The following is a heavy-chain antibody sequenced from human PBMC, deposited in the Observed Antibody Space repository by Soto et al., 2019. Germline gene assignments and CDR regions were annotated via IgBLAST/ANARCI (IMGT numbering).Heavy chain of an antibody. CDR3: ARDPGAAAGYYYSHYGMDV. D-gene: IGHD6-13*01. V-gene: IGHV3-53*01. CDR2: IYSGGST. J-gene: IGHJ6*02. CDR1: GFTVSSNY. Sequence: GGSLRLSCAASGFTVSSNYMSWVRQAPGKGLEWVSVIYSGGSTYYADSVKGRFTISRDNSKNTLYLQMNSLRAEDTAVYYCARDPGAAAGYYYSHYGMDVWGQGTTVTVSS.